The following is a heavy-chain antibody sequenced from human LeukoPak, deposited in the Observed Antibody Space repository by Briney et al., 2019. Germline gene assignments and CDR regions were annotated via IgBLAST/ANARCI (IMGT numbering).Heavy chain of an antibody. CDR2: ISGGSDTT. V-gene: IGHV3-23*01. Sequence: GGSLRLSCAASGFTFSSYAMSWVRQAPGKGLEWGSVISGGSDTTYYADSVKGRFTISRDNSKNTLYLQMNSLRAEHTDVYYCAKGIAVAGYPISLIDSWGQGTLVTVSS. CDR1: GFTFSSYA. J-gene: IGHJ4*02. D-gene: IGHD6-19*01. CDR3: AKGIAVAGYPISLIDS.